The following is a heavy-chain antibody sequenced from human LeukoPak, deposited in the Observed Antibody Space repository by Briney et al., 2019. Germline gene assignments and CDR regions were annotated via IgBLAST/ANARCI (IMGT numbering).Heavy chain of an antibody. CDR1: GYTSPMYG. V-gene: IGHV1-18*01. D-gene: IGHD2-15*01. J-gene: IGHJ4*01. Sequence: GASVKLSCNGSGYTSPMYGNSWVRQAPRQGLGWMGWISAYNGNTNYAQKFQGRATMTTETATSTAYMELRSLRSDDTAVYYWAKDGGVVRCTGGSCYGDHWGQGTLVTVS. CDR2: ISAYNGNT. CDR3: AKDGGVVRCTGGSCYGDH.